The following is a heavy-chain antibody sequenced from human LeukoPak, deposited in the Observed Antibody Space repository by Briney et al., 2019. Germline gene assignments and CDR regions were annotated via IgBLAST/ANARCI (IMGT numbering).Heavy chain of an antibody. CDR3: ARKLLLSTALAAFDI. D-gene: IGHD2-15*01. CDR1: GFTVSSNY. Sequence: PGGSLRLSCAASGFTVSSNYVSWVRQAPGKGLEWVSVFYSGGSTYYADFAKGRFTISRDSSKNTLYLQMNSLRAEDTAVYYCARKLLLSTALAAFDIWGQGTMVTVSS. V-gene: IGHV3-66*01. CDR2: FYSGGST. J-gene: IGHJ3*02.